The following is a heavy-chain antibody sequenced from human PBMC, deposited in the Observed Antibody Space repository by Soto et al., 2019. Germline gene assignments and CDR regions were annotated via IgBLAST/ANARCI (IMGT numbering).Heavy chain of an antibody. V-gene: IGHV4-38-2*02. D-gene: IGHD4-4*01. CDR1: GYSISSGYY. CDR2: IYHSGST. J-gene: IGHJ4*02. Sequence: SETLSLTCAVSGYSISSGYYWGWIRQPPGKGLEWIGSIYHSGSTYYNPSLKSRVTISVDTSKNQFSLKLSSVTAADTAVYYCARDSRGSTVTTRGEDYWGQGTLATVSS. CDR3: ARDSRGSTVTTRGEDY.